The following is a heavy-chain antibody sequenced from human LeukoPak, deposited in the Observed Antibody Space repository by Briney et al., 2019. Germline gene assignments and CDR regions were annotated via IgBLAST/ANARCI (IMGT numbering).Heavy chain of an antibody. D-gene: IGHD3-16*01. CDR3: ARGLGDYYYYGVDV. V-gene: IGHV1-2*02. J-gene: IGHJ6*02. Sequence: ASVKVSCKASGYTFTGYYMHWVRQAPGQGLEWMGWINPNSGGTNYAQKLQGRVTMTTDTSTSTAYMELRSLRSDDTAVYYCARGLGDYYYYGVDVWGQGTTVTVSS. CDR1: GYTFTGYY. CDR2: INPNSGGT.